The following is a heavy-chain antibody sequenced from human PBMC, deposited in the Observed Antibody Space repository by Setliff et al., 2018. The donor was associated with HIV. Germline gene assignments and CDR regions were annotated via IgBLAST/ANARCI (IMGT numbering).Heavy chain of an antibody. D-gene: IGHD6-13*01. V-gene: IGHV4-39*07. Sequence: SETLSLTCTVPGGSINRSNYYWGWIRQPPGKGLEWIGSIYYRGSTYYNPSLKSRVTISVDTSKNQFSLKLSSVTAADTAVYFCARGRGSSSSWPIDYWGQGTLVTVSS. CDR1: GGSINRSNYY. CDR3: ARGRGSSSSWPIDY. J-gene: IGHJ4*02. CDR2: IYYRGST.